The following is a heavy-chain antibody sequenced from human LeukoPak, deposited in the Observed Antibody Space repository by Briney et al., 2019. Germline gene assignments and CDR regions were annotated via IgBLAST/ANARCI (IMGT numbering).Heavy chain of an antibody. CDR2: IYYTGTT. V-gene: IGHV4-61*05. Sequence: SETLSLTCTVSGGSISSSSYYWGWIRQPPGKGLEWIGYIYYTGTTNYNPSLKSRVTMSVDTSENQFSLKLSSVTAADTAVYYCARVRPIFVDVGGFDYWGQGTLVHVSS. D-gene: IGHD3-3*01. CDR1: GGSISSSSYY. J-gene: IGHJ4*02. CDR3: ARVRPIFVDVGGFDY.